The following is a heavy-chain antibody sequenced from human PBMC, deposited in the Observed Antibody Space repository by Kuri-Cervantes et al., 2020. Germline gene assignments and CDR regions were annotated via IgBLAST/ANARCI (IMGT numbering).Heavy chain of an antibody. CDR3: ARDRSSGWYREYYFDY. Sequence: SQTLSLTCAISGDSVSSNSAAWNWIKQSPSRGLEWLGRTYYRSKWYNDYAVSVKSRITINPDTSKNQFSLQLNSVTPEDTAVYYCARDRSSGWYREYYFDYWGQGTLVTVSS. CDR1: GDSVSSNSAA. V-gene: IGHV6-1*01. D-gene: IGHD6-19*01. J-gene: IGHJ4*02. CDR2: TYYRSKWYN.